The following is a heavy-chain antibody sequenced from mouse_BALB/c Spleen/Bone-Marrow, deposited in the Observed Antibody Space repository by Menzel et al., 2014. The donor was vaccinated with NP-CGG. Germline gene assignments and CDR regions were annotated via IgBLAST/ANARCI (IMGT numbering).Heavy chain of an antibody. J-gene: IGHJ2*01. V-gene: IGHV14-3*02. CDR1: GFNITDPY. D-gene: IGHD4-1*01. CDR2: IDPASDNT. Sequence: DVKLQESGAELVKPGASVKLSCTASGFNITDPYIHWVKQRPGQGLDWIGRIDPASDNTQYDPKFQGKATLTADTSSNTAYLQLSSLISEDTAVYYCATLTGHFDYWGQGTILTVSS. CDR3: ATLTGHFDY.